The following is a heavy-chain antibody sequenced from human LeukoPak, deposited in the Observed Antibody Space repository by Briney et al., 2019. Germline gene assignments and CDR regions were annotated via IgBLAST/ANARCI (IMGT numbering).Heavy chain of an antibody. CDR2: IKEDGSEK. V-gene: IGHV3-7*01. CDR3: ASGRQLGY. Sequence: GGSLRLSCAASGFTFSSYWMSWVRQAPGKGLEWVANIKEDGSEKYYAASVKGRFSISSDNAKNSLYLQMNSLRAEDTAVYYCASGRQLGYWGQGTLVTVSS. J-gene: IGHJ4*02. D-gene: IGHD3-16*01. CDR1: GFTFSSYW.